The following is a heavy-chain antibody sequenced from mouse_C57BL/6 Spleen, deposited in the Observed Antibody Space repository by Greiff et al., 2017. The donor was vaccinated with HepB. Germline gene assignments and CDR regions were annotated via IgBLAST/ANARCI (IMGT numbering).Heavy chain of an antibody. V-gene: IGHV1-81*01. CDR2: IYPRSGNT. J-gene: IGHJ3*01. Sequence: VKLMESGAELARPGASVKLSCKASGYTFTSYGISWVKQRTGQGLEWIGEIYPRSGNTYYNEKFKGKATLTADKSSSTAYMELRSLTSEDSAVYFCADYGNYVRAYWGQGTLVTVSA. CDR1: GYTFTSYG. D-gene: IGHD2-1*01. CDR3: ADYGNYVRAY.